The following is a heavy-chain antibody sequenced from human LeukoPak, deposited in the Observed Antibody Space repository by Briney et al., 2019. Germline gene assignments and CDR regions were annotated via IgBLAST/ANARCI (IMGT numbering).Heavy chain of an antibody. CDR2: ISYDGSNK. CDR3: AKDPSSGSGSYYNYFDY. J-gene: IGHJ4*02. CDR1: GFTFSSYG. Sequence: PEGSLRLSCAASGFTFSSYGMHWVRQAPGKGLEWVAVISYDGSNKYYADSVKGRFTISRDNSKNTLYLQMNSLRAEDTAVYYCAKDPSSGSGSYYNYFDYWGQGTLVTVSS. V-gene: IGHV3-30*18. D-gene: IGHD3-10*01.